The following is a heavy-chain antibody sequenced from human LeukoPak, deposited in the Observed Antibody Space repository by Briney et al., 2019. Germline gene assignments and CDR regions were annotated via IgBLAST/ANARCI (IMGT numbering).Heavy chain of an antibody. CDR1: GDSVSINSAA. D-gene: IGHD3-16*01. CDR2: TYYRSKWYN. J-gene: IGHJ4*02. CDR3: ARDLDVYYFDY. Sequence: SPTLSLTFAISGDSVSINSAAWNWIRRSPSRGLEWLGRTYYRSKWYNDYAVSVKSRITINPDTSKNQFSLQLNSVTPEDTAVYYCARDLDVYYFDYWGQGTLVTVSS. V-gene: IGHV6-1*01.